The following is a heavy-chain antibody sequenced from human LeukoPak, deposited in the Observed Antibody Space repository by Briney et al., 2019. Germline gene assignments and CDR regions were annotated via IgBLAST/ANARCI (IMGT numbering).Heavy chain of an antibody. J-gene: IGHJ4*02. CDR3: AGHSKHTRSVGATWTGFRY. V-gene: IGHV1-46*01. Sequence: ASVKVSCKASGYTFTSYYMHWVRQAPGQGLEWMGIINPSGGSTSYAQKFQGRVTMTRDTSTSTVYMELSSLRSEDTAVYYCAGHSKHTRSVGATWTGFRYWGQGTLVTVSS. D-gene: IGHD1-26*01. CDR2: INPSGGST. CDR1: GYTFTSYY.